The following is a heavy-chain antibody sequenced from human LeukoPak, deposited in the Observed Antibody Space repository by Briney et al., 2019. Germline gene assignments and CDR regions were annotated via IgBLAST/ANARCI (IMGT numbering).Heavy chain of an antibody. CDR2: IIPIFGTA. Sequence: SVKVSCKASGGTFSSYAISWVRQAPGQGLEWMGGIIPIFGTANYAQKFQGRVTITADESTSTAYMELSSLRSEDTAVYYCASAPERDTAMVTIDYYYGMDVWGQGTTVTVSS. V-gene: IGHV1-69*13. CDR1: GGTFSSYA. J-gene: IGHJ6*02. CDR3: ASAPERDTAMVTIDYYYGMDV. D-gene: IGHD5-18*01.